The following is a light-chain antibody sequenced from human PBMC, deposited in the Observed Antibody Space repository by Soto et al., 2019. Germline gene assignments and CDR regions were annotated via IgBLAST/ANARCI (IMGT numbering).Light chain of an antibody. V-gene: IGKV3D-20*01. Sequence: EIVLTQSPATQSLSPGERATLSCVASQSVSSSYLAWYQQKPGLAPRLLIYDASSRATGIPDRFSGSGSGTDFTLTISRLEPEDFAVYYCQQYGSSPRTFGQGTKVEIK. CDR3: QQYGSSPRT. CDR2: DAS. CDR1: QSVSSSY. J-gene: IGKJ1*01.